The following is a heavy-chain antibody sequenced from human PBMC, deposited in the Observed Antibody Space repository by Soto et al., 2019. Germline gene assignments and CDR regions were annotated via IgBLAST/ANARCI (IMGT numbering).Heavy chain of an antibody. CDR1: GFTFSSYA. V-gene: IGHV3-30-3*01. Sequence: GGSLRLSCAASGFTFSSYAMHWVRQAPGKGLEWVAVISYDGSNKYYADSVKGRFTISRDNSKNTLYLQMNSLRAEDTAVYYCARDEGYSSPRYYFDYWGQGTLVTVSS. CDR2: ISYDGSNK. J-gene: IGHJ4*02. CDR3: ARDEGYSSPRYYFDY. D-gene: IGHD6-13*01.